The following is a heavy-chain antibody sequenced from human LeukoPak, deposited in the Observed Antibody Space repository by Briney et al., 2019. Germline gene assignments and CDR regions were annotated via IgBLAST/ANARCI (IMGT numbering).Heavy chain of an antibody. D-gene: IGHD3-10*01. CDR3: ARDRRFGELLFDY. V-gene: IGHV4-34*01. CDR2: INHSGST. Sequence: SETLSLTCAVYGGSFSGYYWSWIRQPPGKGLEWIGEINHSGSTNYNPSLKSRVTISVDTSKNQFSLKLSSVTAADTAVYYCARDRRFGELLFDYWGQGTLVTVSS. CDR1: GGSFSGYY. J-gene: IGHJ4*02.